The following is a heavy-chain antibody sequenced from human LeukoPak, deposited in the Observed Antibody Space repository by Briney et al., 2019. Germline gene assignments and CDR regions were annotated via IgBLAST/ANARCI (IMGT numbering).Heavy chain of an antibody. CDR3: ARGGSSWYYFDF. CDR2: INWNGGST. Sequence: PGGSLRLSCASSGFTFDDYGMSWVRHPPGKGLEWVSGINWNGGSTGYADSVKGRFTISRDNAKNSLYLQMNSLRAEDTALYYCARGGSSWYYFDFWSQGTLVTVSS. D-gene: IGHD6-13*01. J-gene: IGHJ4*02. CDR1: GFTFDDYG. V-gene: IGHV3-20*04.